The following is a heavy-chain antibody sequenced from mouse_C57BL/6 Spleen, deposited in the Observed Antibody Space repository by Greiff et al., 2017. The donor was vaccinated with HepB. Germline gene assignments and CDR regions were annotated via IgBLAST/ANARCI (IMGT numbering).Heavy chain of an antibody. CDR3: AREGDYGNYDAMDY. D-gene: IGHD2-1*01. Sequence: QVQLEQSGPELVKPGASVKISCKASGYAFSSSWMNWVKQRPGKGLEWIGRIYPGDGDTNYNGKFKGKATLTADKSSSTAYMQLSSLTSEDSAVYLCAREGDYGNYDAMDYWGQGTSVTVSS. CDR1: GYAFSSSW. J-gene: IGHJ4*01. V-gene: IGHV1-82*01. CDR2: IYPGDGDT.